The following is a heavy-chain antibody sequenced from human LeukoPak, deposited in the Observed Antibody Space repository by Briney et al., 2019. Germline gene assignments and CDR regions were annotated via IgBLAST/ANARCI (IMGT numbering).Heavy chain of an antibody. D-gene: IGHD6-19*01. CDR3: TRVESSDWYRGKNYYFDY. J-gene: IGHJ4*02. CDR1: GFTFGDYA. CDR2: IRSKAYGGTT. Sequence: GRSLRLSCTASGFTFGDYAMSWVRQAPGKGLEWVGFIRSKAYGGTTEYAASVKGRFTISRDDSKSIAYLQMNSLKTEDTAVYYCTRVESSDWYRGKNYYFDYWGQGTLVTVSS. V-gene: IGHV3-49*04.